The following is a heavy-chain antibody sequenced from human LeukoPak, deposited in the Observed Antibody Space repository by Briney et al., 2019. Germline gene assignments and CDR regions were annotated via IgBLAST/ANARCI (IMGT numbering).Heavy chain of an antibody. CDR2: ISYDGSNK. CDR3: ARAHDYGDPFDY. V-gene: IGHV3-30-3*01. D-gene: IGHD4-17*01. Sequence: GRSLRLSCAASGFTFSSYAMHWVRQAPGKGLEWVAAISYDGSNKYYADSVKGRFTISRDNSKNTLYLQMNRLRAEDTAVYYCARAHDYGDPFDYWGQGTLVTVSS. J-gene: IGHJ4*02. CDR1: GFTFSSYA.